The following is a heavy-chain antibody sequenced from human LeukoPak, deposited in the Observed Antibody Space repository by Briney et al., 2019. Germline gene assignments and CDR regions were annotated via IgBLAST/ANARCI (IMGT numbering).Heavy chain of an antibody. D-gene: IGHD1-26*01. CDR1: GFTFSSYA. Sequence: GGSLRLSCAASGFTFSSYAMHWVRQAPGKGLEGVAVISYDGSNKYYADSVKGRFTISRDNSKNTLYLQMNSLRAEDTAVYYCARDRWARSYYNFDYWGRGTLVTVSS. CDR3: ARDRWARSYYNFDY. V-gene: IGHV3-30*04. CDR2: ISYDGSNK. J-gene: IGHJ4*02.